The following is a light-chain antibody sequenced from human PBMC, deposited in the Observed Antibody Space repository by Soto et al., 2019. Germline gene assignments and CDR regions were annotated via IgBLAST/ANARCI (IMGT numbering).Light chain of an antibody. CDR2: DVT. CDR3: SSYTRSSTRV. V-gene: IGLV2-14*03. Sequence: QSALTQPASVSGSPGQSITISCTGTSSDVGGYNYVSWYQQHPGKAHKLLISDVTNRPSGVSNRFSGSKSGNTASLTISGLQAEDEADYYCSSYTRSSTRVFGTGTKVTVL. J-gene: IGLJ1*01. CDR1: SSDVGGYNY.